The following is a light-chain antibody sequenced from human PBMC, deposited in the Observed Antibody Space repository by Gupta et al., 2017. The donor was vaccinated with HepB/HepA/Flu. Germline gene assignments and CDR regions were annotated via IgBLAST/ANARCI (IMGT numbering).Light chain of an antibody. Sequence: EIVLTQSPGTLPLSPGERATLSCTASQSVSSSYLAWYQQKPGQAPRLFMYGASSRATGIPDRFSGSGSGTDFTLTISRVEPDDFAVYYCQQYGRSPWTFGQGTKVEFK. J-gene: IGKJ1*01. CDR1: QSVSSSY. CDR3: QQYGRSPWT. V-gene: IGKV3-20*01. CDR2: GAS.